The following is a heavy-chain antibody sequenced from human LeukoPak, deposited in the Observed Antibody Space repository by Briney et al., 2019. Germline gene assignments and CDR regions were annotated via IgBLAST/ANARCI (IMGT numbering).Heavy chain of an antibody. CDR3: ARVVAYDSTGYYLYYFDY. J-gene: IGHJ4*02. D-gene: IGHD3-22*01. CDR2: IHYSGDT. CDR1: GGSISSGGYY. V-gene: IGHV4-31*03. Sequence: PSQTLSLTCTVSGGSISSGGYYWSWIRQHPGKGLGWIGYIHYSGDTYYSPSLKSRLTISVDTSKNQFSLRLRSVTAADTAVYYCARVVAYDSTGYYLYYFDYWGQGTLVTVAA.